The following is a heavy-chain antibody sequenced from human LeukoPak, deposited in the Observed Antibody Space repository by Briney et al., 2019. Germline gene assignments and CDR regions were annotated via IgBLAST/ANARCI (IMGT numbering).Heavy chain of an antibody. V-gene: IGHV3-43D*03. CDR2: ISWDGGST. CDR3: AKDNLPYYDILTGYSGYFDY. J-gene: IGHJ4*02. Sequence: GGSLRLSCAASGFTFDDYAMHWVRQAPGKGLEWVSLISWDGGSTYYADSVKGRFTISRDNSKISLYLQMNSLRAEDTALYYCAKDNLPYYDILTGYSGYFDYWGQGTLVTVSS. D-gene: IGHD3-9*01. CDR1: GFTFDDYA.